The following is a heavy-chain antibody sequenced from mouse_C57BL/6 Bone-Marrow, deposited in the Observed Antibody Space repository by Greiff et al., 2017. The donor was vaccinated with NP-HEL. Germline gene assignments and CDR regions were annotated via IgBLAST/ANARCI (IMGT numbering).Heavy chain of an antibody. CDR2: IDPSDSYT. V-gene: IGHV1-50*01. CDR3: ARTGRRYFDV. Sequence: VKQSCKASGYTFTSYWMQWVKQRPGQGLEWIGEIDPSDSYTNYNQKFKGKATLTVDTSSRTAYMQLSSLTSEDSAVYYCARTGRRYFDVWGTGTTVTVSS. CDR1: GYTFTSYW. D-gene: IGHD4-1*01. J-gene: IGHJ1*03.